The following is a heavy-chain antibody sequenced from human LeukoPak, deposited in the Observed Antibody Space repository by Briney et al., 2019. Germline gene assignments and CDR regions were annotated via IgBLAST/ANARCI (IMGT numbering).Heavy chain of an antibody. CDR1: GGTFSSYA. V-gene: IGHV1-69*13. Sequence: SVKVPCKASGGTFSSYAISWVRQAPGQGLEWMGGIIPIFGTANYAQKFQGRVTITADESTSTAYMELSSLRSEDTAVYYCAREWEALAAFDIWGQGTMVTVSS. CDR3: AREWEALAAFDI. CDR2: IIPIFGTA. D-gene: IGHD1-26*01. J-gene: IGHJ3*02.